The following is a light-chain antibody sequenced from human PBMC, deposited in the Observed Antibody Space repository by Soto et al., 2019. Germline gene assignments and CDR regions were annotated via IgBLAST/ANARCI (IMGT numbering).Light chain of an antibody. Sequence: DILMTQSPSTLSVSQGDRVTLSCRASQSISSRLAWYQQKPGKAPKLLIYDASSRESGIPSRFSGSGSGTEFTLTISRLQSEDFAVYYCQQYGSSRWTFGQGTKVDIK. CDR3: QQYGSSRWT. J-gene: IGKJ1*01. CDR1: QSISSR. V-gene: IGKV1-5*01. CDR2: DAS.